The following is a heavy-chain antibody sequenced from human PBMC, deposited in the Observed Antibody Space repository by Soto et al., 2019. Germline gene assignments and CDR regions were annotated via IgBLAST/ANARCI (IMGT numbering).Heavy chain of an antibody. D-gene: IGHD2-21*01. CDR3: ATGLFVPDNYFYYGVDV. V-gene: IGHV4-59*01. J-gene: IGHJ6*02. CDR1: GGSFGNYY. CDR2: IYYRGST. Sequence: QVQLQESGPGLVKPSETLSLACTVSGGSFGNYYWSWIRQPPGKGLEWIGYIYYRGSTNYNPSLKSRATISIDTSKHQLALRLSSVTAADPAVYYCATGLFVPDNYFYYGVDVWGHGTAVTISS.